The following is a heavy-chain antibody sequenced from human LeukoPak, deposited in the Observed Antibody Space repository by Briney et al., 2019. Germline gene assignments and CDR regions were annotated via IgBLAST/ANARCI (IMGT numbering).Heavy chain of an antibody. V-gene: IGHV3-21*01. D-gene: IGHD1-26*01. CDR2: IGSSSSYI. CDR3: ARGVGGGSDY. Sequence: KPGGSLRLSCAASGFTFSTYIMNWVRQAPGKGLEWVSSIGSSSSYIYYADSVKGRFTISRDNAKNSLYLQMNSLRAEDTAVYYCARGVGGGSDYWGQGTLVTVSS. J-gene: IGHJ4*02. CDR1: GFTFSTYI.